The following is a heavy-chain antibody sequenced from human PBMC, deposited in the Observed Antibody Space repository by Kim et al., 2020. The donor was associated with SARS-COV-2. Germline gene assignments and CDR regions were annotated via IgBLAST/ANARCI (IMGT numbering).Heavy chain of an antibody. Sequence: SETLSLTCTVSGGSISSYYWSWIRQPPGKGLEWIGYIYYSGSTNYNPSLKSRVTISVDTSKNQFSLKLSSVTAADTAVYYCARGYCSGGSCLKQLMEFDYWGQGTLVTVSS. CDR3: ARGYCSGGSCLKQLMEFDY. V-gene: IGHV4-59*01. CDR1: GGSISSYY. CDR2: IYYSGST. J-gene: IGHJ4*02. D-gene: IGHD2-15*01.